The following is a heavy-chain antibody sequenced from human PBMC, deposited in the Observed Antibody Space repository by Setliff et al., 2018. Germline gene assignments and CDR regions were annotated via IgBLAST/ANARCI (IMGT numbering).Heavy chain of an antibody. J-gene: IGHJ4*02. CDR1: GYTFSDYW. CDR3: ARVVGADGIGIDY. V-gene: IGHV5-51*01. D-gene: IGHD2-15*01. CDR2: IYPGDSDT. Sequence: GESLKLSCRGSGYTFSDYWIGWVRQMPGKGLEWMGIIYPGDSDTRYSPSFQGQVTFSADKSISTAYLQWSSLKASGTATYYCARVVGADGIGIDYWGQGTVVTVSS.